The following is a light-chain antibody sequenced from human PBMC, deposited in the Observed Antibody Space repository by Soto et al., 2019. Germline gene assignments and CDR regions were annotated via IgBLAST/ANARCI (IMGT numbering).Light chain of an antibody. CDR3: QQRFSWPPT. CDR2: DTA. V-gene: IGKV3-11*01. Sequence: EIGLTQSPATLSLSPGDRATLSCRASQSVSRYLAWYQQKPGQAPRLLIHDTATRATGVPDTFSGSGSGTEFTLTISSLEPEDSAMYYCQQRFSWPPTFGGGNNVEIK. J-gene: IGKJ4*01. CDR1: QSVSRY.